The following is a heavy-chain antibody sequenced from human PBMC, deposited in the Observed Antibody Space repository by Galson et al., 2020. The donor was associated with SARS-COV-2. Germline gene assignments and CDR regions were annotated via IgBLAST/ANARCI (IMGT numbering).Heavy chain of an antibody. V-gene: IGHV3-49*04. CDR1: GFTFGDYA. CDR2: IRSKAYGGTT. D-gene: IGHD3-3*01. CDR3: TRDDFWSGYFSH. J-gene: IGHJ4*02. Sequence: LSCTASGFTFGDYAMSWVRQAPGKGLEWVGFIRSKAYGGTTEYAASVKGRFTISRDDSKSIAYLQMNSLKTEDTAVYYCTRDDFWSGYFSHWGQGTLVTVSS.